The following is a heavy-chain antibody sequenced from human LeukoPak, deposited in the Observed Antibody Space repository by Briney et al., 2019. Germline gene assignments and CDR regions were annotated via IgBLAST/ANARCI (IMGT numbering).Heavy chain of an antibody. D-gene: IGHD5-24*01. CDR2: ITPSGGT. Sequence: ASVKVSCKASGYTFTSYAMHWVRQAPGQALEWMGWITPSGGTNYPQKFQGRVAITRDTSITTAYMDLSGLTSDDTAVYYCARDRYGDGFAHFDYWGQGALVTVSS. CDR1: GYTFTSYA. CDR3: ARDRYGDGFAHFDY. V-gene: IGHV1-2*02. J-gene: IGHJ4*02.